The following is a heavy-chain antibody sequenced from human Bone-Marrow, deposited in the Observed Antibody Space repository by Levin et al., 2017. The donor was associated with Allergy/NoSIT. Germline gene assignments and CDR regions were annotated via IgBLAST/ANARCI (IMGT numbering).Heavy chain of an antibody. CDR3: ARIPDTTSEFDY. D-gene: IGHD5-18*01. Sequence: SDTLSLTCTVSGGSIRSGGYYWSWIRQHPGKGLEWIGYIYDSGSTSYNPSLESRVAISVDTSKNQFYLKLTSLTAADTAVYYCARIPDTTSEFDYWGQGTLVTVSS. J-gene: IGHJ4*02. CDR1: GGSIRSGGYY. V-gene: IGHV4-31*03. CDR2: IYDSGST.